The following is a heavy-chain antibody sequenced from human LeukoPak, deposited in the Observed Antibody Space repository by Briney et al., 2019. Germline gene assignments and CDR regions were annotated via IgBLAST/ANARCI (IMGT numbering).Heavy chain of an antibody. CDR1: GFAFSVYS. V-gene: IGHV3-48*04. CDR3: ARDALAYCGGDCYPGIDY. D-gene: IGHD2-21*02. CDR2: INTTSSSI. Sequence: GGSLRLSCATSGFAFSVYSMNWVRQAPGKGLEWLSYINTTSSSIYYADSVKGRFTVSRDDAKNSLYLQMNSLRAEDTAVYFCARDALAYCGGDCYPGIDYWGQGALVTVSS. J-gene: IGHJ4*02.